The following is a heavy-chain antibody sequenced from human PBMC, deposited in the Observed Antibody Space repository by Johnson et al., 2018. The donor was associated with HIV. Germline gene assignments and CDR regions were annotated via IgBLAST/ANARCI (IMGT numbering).Heavy chain of an antibody. CDR3: ANSLLLDAFNI. CDR1: GFNFIDYA. V-gene: IGHV3-23*04. Sequence: VQLVESGGGLVRPGGSLRLSCVASGFNFIDYAMIWVRQAPGKGLEWVSFISGSEDDTYYADSVKGRFTISRDTSKTTLYLQMNSLRDEETAVYYCANSLLLDAFNIWGQGTMVTVSS. J-gene: IGHJ3*02. CDR2: ISGSEDDT.